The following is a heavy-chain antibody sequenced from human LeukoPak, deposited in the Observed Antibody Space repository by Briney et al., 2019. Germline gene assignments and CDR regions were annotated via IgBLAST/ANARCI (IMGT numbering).Heavy chain of an antibody. D-gene: IGHD6-19*01. Sequence: GESLKISCKGSGYSFTSYWIGWVRQAPGQGLEWMGWISAYNGNTNYAQKLQGRVTMTTDTSTSTAYMELRSLRSDDTAVYYCARVAQQWLVLAYFDYWGQGTLVTVSS. V-gene: IGHV1-18*04. J-gene: IGHJ4*02. CDR3: ARVAQQWLVLAYFDY. CDR1: GYSFTSYW. CDR2: ISAYNGNT.